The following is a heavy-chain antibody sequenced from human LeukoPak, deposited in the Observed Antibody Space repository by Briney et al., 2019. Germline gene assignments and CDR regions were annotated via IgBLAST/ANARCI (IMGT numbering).Heavy chain of an antibody. J-gene: IGHJ6*03. V-gene: IGHV3-20*04. Sequence: GGSLRFSCAASGFTFDDYGMSWVRQAPGKGLEWVSGINWNGGSTGYADSVKGRFTISRDNAKNSLYLQMNSLRAEDTALYYCARSHSSSWPYYYYYMDVWGKGTTVTVSS. CDR3: ARSHSSSWPYYYYYMDV. D-gene: IGHD6-13*01. CDR1: GFTFDDYG. CDR2: INWNGGST.